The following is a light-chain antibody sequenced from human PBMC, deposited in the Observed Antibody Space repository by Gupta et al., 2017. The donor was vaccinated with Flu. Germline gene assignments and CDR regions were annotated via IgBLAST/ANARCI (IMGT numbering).Light chain of an antibody. V-gene: IGLV2-11*01. CDR3: CSYASSYSFYV. CDR1: SSDVGAYNY. J-gene: IGLJ1*01. Sequence: QSDLIQPRSVSGSPGQSVTISCTGTSSDVGAYNYVSWYQQHPGKGPKLIIYDVSKWPSGVPDRFSGSKSGNTASLTISGLHADDEADYYCCSYASSYSFYVFGTGTTVTVL. CDR2: DVS.